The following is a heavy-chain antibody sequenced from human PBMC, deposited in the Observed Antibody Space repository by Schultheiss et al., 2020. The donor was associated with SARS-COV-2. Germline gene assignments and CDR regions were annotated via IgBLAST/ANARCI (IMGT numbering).Heavy chain of an antibody. CDR3: AREAGSYEVDY. V-gene: IGHV4-61*01. CDR1: GGSVSSGSYY. D-gene: IGHD2-15*01. CDR2: IYHSGGT. J-gene: IGHJ4*02. Sequence: SETLSLTCSVSGGSVSSGSYYWSWIRQSPERGLEWIGYIYHSGGTRYHPSLKSRVTISLDTSKNQLSLKLSSVSAADTAVYYCAREAGSYEVDYWGQGTLVTVSS.